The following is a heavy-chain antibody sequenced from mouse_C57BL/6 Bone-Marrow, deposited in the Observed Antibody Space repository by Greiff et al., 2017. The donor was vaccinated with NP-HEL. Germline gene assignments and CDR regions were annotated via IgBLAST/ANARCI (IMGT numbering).Heavy chain of an antibody. Sequence: VQLQQSGAELARPGASVKLSCKASGYTFTSYGISWVKQRTGQGLEWIGEIYPRSGNTYYNEKFKGKATLTVDKSSSTAYMELRSLTSEDSAVYFCARHGDYDLYWYFDVWGTGTTVTVSS. D-gene: IGHD2-4*01. V-gene: IGHV1-81*01. J-gene: IGHJ1*03. CDR1: GYTFTSYG. CDR2: IYPRSGNT. CDR3: ARHGDYDLYWYFDV.